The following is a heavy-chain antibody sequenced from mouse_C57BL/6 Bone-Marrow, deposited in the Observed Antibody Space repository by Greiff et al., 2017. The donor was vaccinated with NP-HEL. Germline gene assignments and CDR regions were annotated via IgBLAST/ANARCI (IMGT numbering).Heavy chain of an antibody. D-gene: IGHD2-12*01. Sequence: DVHLVESGGGLVKPGGSLKLSCAASGFTFSSYAMSWVRQTPEKRLEWVATISDGGSYTYYPDNVKGRFTISRDNAKNNLYLQMSHLKSEDTAMYYCGYPAWFAYWGQGTLVTVSA. V-gene: IGHV5-4*01. J-gene: IGHJ3*01. CDR3: GYPAWFAY. CDR2: ISDGGSYT. CDR1: GFTFSSYA.